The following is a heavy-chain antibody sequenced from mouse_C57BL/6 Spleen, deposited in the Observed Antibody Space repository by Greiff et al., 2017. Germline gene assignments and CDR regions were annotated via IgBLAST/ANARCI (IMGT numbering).Heavy chain of an antibody. J-gene: IGHJ1*03. CDR3: ARAGYWYFDV. V-gene: IGHV5-16*01. Sequence: EVMLVESEGGLVQPGSSMKLSCTASGFTFSDYYMAWVRQVPEKGLEWVANINYDGSSTYYLDSLKIRFIISRDNAKNILYLQMSSLTSEDTATYDCARAGYWYFDVWGTGTTVTVSS. CDR1: GFTFSDYY. CDR2: INYDGSST.